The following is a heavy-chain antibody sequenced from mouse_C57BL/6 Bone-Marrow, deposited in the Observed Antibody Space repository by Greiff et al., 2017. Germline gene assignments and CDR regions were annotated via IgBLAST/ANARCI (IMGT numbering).Heavy chain of an antibody. V-gene: IGHV6-3*01. CDR3: TRGLTTVVDY. CDR1: GFTFSNYW. Sequence: EVKLVESGGGLVQPGGSMKLSCVASGFTFSNYWMNWVRQSPEKGLEWVAQIRLKSDNYATHYAESVKGRFTISRDDSKSSVYLQMNNLRAEDTGIYYCTRGLTTVVDYWGQGTTLTVSS. CDR2: IRLKSDNYAT. J-gene: IGHJ2*01. D-gene: IGHD1-1*01.